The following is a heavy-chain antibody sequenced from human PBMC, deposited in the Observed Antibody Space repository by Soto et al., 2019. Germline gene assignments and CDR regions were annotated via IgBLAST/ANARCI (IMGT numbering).Heavy chain of an antibody. J-gene: IGHJ4*02. CDR3: AREDVYYFDY. V-gene: IGHV4-30-4*01. CDR1: GGSISSGDYY. CDR2: IYYSGST. Sequence: KASETLSLTCTVSGGSISSGDYYWSWTRQPPGKGLEWIGYIYYSGSTYYNPSLKSRVTISVDTSKNQFSLKLSSVTAADTAAYYCAREDVYYFDYWGQGTLVTVSS.